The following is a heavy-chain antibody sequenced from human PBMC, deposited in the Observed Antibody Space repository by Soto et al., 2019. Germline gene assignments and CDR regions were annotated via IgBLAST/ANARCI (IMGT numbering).Heavy chain of an antibody. Sequence: QVQLVESGGGVVQPGRSLRLSCAASGFTFSSYGMHWVRQAPGKGLEWVAVISYDGSNKYYADSVKGRFTISRDNSKNTLYLQMNSLRAEDTAVYYCAKVAVYYYDSSGPFDIWGQGTMVTVSS. CDR2: ISYDGSNK. CDR3: AKVAVYYYDSSGPFDI. D-gene: IGHD3-22*01. J-gene: IGHJ3*02. V-gene: IGHV3-30*18. CDR1: GFTFSSYG.